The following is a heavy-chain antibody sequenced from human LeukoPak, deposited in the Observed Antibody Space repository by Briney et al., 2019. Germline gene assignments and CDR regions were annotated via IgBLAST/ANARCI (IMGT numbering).Heavy chain of an antibody. V-gene: IGHV3-30*02. CDR3: AKGAPNLPDY. J-gene: IGHJ4*02. CDR2: IRYDGTNL. Sequence: GWSLRLSCVASGFTFNNYGMHWVRQAPGKGLEWVSFIRYDGTNLYYTNSVKGRFTISRDNSRSTLYLQMNSLKTEDTAMYYCAKGAPNLPDYWGQGTLVTVSS. CDR1: GFTFNNYG.